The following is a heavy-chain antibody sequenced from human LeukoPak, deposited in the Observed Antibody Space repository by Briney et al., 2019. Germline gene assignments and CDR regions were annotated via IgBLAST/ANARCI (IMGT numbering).Heavy chain of an antibody. D-gene: IGHD2-2*01. V-gene: IGHV4-30-2*01. Sequence: SETLSLTCTVSGGSISSGGYYWSWIRQPPGKGLEWIGYIYHSGSTYYNPSLKSRVTISVDRSKNQFSLKLSSATAADTAVYYCASYQDQLTDAFDIWGQGTMVTVSS. CDR2: IYHSGST. J-gene: IGHJ3*02. CDR1: GGSISSGGYY. CDR3: ASYQDQLTDAFDI.